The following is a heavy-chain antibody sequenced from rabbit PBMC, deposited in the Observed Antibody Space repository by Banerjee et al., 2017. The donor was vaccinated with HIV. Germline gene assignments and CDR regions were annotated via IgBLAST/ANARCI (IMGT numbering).Heavy chain of an antibody. Sequence: QEQLVESGGGLVQPGGSLTLSCKGSGFDFSSYGVSWVRQAPGKGLEWIWYIDPVFGSTYYATWVNGRFTIANNYAQNTVDLQMNSLTAADTATYFCVRFASLNDLWGPGTLVTVS. V-gene: IGHV1S47*01. CDR2: IDPVFGST. CDR3: VRFASLNDL. D-gene: IGHD2-1*01. J-gene: IGHJ6*01. CDR1: GFDFSSYG.